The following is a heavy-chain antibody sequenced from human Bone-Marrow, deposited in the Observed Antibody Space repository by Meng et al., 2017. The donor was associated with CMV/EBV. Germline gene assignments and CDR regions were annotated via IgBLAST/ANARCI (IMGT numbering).Heavy chain of an antibody. J-gene: IGHJ4*02. V-gene: IGHV4-34*01. CDR2: INHSGST. D-gene: IGHD7-27*01. CDR3: ARVAPQELGSGVCYFDY. Sequence: SDTLSLTCAVYGGSFSGYYWSWIRQPPGKGLEWIGEINHSGSTNYNPSLKSRVTISVDTSKNQFSLKLSPVTAADTAVYYCARVAPQELGSGVCYFDYWGQGTLVTVSS. CDR1: GGSFSGYY.